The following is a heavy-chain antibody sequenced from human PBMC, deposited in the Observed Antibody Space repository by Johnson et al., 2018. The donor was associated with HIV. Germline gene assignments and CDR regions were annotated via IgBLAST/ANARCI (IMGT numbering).Heavy chain of an antibody. D-gene: IGHD2/OR15-2a*01. J-gene: IGHJ3*01. V-gene: IGHV3-66*02. CDR1: GFIVSTNY. CDR2: IYRGGNT. CDR3: ARDIRDYYFDTSGRSHSDAIDV. Sequence: MLLVESGGDLVQPGGSLRLSCAASGFIVSTNYMNWVRQAPGKGLEWVSGIYRGGNTYYADSVKDRFTISRDHSQNTEDLQMNSLRTEDTANYYCARDIRDYYFDTSGRSHSDAIDVWGQGTMVTVSS.